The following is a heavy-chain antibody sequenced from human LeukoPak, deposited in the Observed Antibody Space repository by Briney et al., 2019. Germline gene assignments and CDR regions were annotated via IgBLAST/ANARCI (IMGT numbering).Heavy chain of an antibody. J-gene: IGHJ3*02. D-gene: IGHD6-13*01. CDR2: INPISGYT. CDR1: GYTFTSYD. V-gene: IGHV1-8*01. CDR3: ARGNRLYTSSWSSLAFDI. Sequence: ASVKVSCKASGYTFTSYDINWVRQATGQGLEWMGWINPISGYTGYAQKFQGRVTMTGDTSISTAYMEPSSLRSEDAAVYYCARGNRLYTSSWSSLAFDIWGQGTMVTVSS.